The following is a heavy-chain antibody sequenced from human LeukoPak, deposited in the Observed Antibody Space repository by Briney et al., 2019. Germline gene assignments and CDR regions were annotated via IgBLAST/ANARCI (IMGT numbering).Heavy chain of an antibody. D-gene: IGHD3-10*01. CDR3: ARDNSVGDIAWWFDP. CDR1: GYTFINNW. V-gene: IGHV1-46*01. CDR2: INPTGTTT. Sequence: ASVKVSCKASGYTFINNWMHWVRQAPGQGLEWVGLINPTGTTTLYAQKFQGRLTLTRDMSTSTGYMELRSLKSEDTAVYYCARDNSVGDIAWWFDPWGQGTLVTVSS. J-gene: IGHJ5*02.